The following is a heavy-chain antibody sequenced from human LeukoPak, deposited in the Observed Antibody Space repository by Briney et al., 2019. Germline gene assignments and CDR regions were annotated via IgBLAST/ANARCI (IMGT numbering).Heavy chain of an antibody. Sequence: SETLSLTCTVSGGSISSYHWSWIRQPPGKGLEWIGYIYYSGSTNYNPSLKSRVTTSVDTSKNQFSLKLSSVTAADTAVYYCARRHGSGSYYNVNNWFDPWGQGTLVTVSS. J-gene: IGHJ5*02. CDR1: GGSISSYH. V-gene: IGHV4-59*08. D-gene: IGHD3-10*01. CDR2: IYYSGST. CDR3: ARRHGSGSYYNVNNWFDP.